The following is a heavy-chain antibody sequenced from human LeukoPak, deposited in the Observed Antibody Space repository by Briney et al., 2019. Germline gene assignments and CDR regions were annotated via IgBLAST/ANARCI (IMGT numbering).Heavy chain of an antibody. Sequence: GGSLRLSCATSGFTFRDYAMHWVRQAPGKGLEWVAFIRFDASGTYYSDSVKGRFTISRDNSKNTLYLQMNSLRAEDTAVYYCAKERRMDYGDYANWFDPWGQGTLVTVSS. CDR1: GFTFRDYA. J-gene: IGHJ5*02. CDR2: IRFDASGT. V-gene: IGHV3-30*02. CDR3: AKERRMDYGDYANWFDP. D-gene: IGHD4-17*01.